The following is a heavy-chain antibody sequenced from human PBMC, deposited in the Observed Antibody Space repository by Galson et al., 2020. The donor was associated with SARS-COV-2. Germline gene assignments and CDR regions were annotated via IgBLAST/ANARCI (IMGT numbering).Heavy chain of an antibody. CDR3: ARYDTDTDYLPGAFHV. J-gene: IGHJ3*01. CDR1: GGSLSTYY. CDR2: INQSGSA. D-gene: IGHD3-16*01. V-gene: IGHV4-34*01. Sequence: SQASETLSLTCGVSGGSLSTYYWTWIRQSPGKGLEWIGEINQSGSAHYNPSLKSRITMSVDTSKNQFSLTMNSVTAADTAVYYCARYDTDTDYLPGAFHVWSQGTMVTVSS.